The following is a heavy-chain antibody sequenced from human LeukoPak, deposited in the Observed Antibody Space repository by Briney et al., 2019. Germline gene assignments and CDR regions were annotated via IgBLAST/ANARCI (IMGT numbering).Heavy chain of an antibody. CDR1: GGTFSSYA. CDR2: INPNSGGT. J-gene: IGHJ6*03. Sequence: GASVKVSCKASGGTFSSYAISWVRQAPGQGLEWMGWINPNSGGTNYAQKFQGRVTMTRDTSFSTAYMELSRLRSDDTAVYYCAKNYYDTSGYQDYYYYYYMDVWGKGTTVTVSS. CDR3: AKNYYDTSGYQDYYYYYYMDV. V-gene: IGHV1-2*02. D-gene: IGHD3-22*01.